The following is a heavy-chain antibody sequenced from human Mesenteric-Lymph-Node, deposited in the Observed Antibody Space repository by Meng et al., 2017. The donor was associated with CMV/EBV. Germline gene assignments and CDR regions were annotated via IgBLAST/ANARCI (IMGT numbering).Heavy chain of an antibody. CDR2: INPSGGST. Sequence: ASVKVSCKASGYILTSYYMHWVRQAPGQGLEWMGIINPSGGSTVYAQKFQGRVTMTRDSARSTVYMELSSLRSEDTAVYYCARGGIPYYYDSSGYYFDYWGQGTLVTVSS. CDR3: ARGGIPYYYDSSGYYFDY. CDR1: GYILTSYY. V-gene: IGHV1-46*01. J-gene: IGHJ4*02. D-gene: IGHD3-22*01.